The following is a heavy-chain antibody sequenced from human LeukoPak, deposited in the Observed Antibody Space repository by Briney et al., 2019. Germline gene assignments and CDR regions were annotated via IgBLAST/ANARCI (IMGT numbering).Heavy chain of an antibody. V-gene: IGHV1-8*01. Sequence: ASVTVSYTASGYTFTSYDINWVRQATGQGLEWMGWMNPNSGNTGYAQKFQGRVTMTRNTSISTAYMELSSLRSEDTAVYYCARGGDSGYDSFDYWGQGTLVTVSS. J-gene: IGHJ4*02. D-gene: IGHD5-12*01. CDR2: MNPNSGNT. CDR1: GYTFTSYD. CDR3: ARGGDSGYDSFDY.